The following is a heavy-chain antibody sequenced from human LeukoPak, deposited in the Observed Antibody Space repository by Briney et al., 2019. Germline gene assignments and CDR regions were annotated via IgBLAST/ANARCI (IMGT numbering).Heavy chain of an antibody. Sequence: GGSLRLSCAASVFTFSTYCMSWVRQAPWKGLEWVSAISGNGGSTYYADSVKGRFTISRDNSKNTLYLQMNSLRAEDTAVYYCAKDLHWGLDYWGQGTLVTVSS. D-gene: IGHD7-27*01. CDR2: ISGNGGST. CDR3: AKDLHWGLDY. CDR1: VFTFSTYC. J-gene: IGHJ4*02. V-gene: IGHV3-23*01.